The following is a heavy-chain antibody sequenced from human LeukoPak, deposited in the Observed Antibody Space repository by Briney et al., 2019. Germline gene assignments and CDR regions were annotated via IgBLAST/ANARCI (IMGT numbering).Heavy chain of an antibody. Sequence: GGSLRLSCAASGFTFSSYSMNWVRQAPGKGLEWVSSISSSSYIYYADSVKGRFTISRDNSKNTLYLQMNSLRAEDTAVYYCAKFVYYDILTGYYPHFDYWGQGTLVTVSS. J-gene: IGHJ4*02. CDR2: ISSSSYI. V-gene: IGHV3-21*04. CDR3: AKFVYYDILTGYYPHFDY. CDR1: GFTFSSYS. D-gene: IGHD3-9*01.